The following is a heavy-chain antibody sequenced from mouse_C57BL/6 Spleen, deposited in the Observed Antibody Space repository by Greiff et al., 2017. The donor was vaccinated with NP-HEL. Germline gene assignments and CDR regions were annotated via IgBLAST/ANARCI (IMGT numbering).Heavy chain of an antibody. Sequence: QVQLQQPGAELVMPGASVKLSCKASGYTFTSYWMHWVKQRPGQGLEWIGEIDPSDSYTNYNQKFKGKSTLTVDKSSSTAYMQLSSLTSEDSAVYYCACYYGSSPHGYFDVWGTGTTVTVSS. CDR2: IDPSDSYT. J-gene: IGHJ1*03. D-gene: IGHD1-1*01. V-gene: IGHV1-69*01. CDR3: ACYYGSSPHGYFDV. CDR1: GYTFTSYW.